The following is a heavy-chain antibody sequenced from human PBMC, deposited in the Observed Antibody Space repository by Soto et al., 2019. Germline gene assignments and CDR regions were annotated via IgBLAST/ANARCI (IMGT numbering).Heavy chain of an antibody. CDR1: GFSLSTSGMC. CDR2: IDWDDDK. V-gene: IGHV2-70*01. Sequence: SGPTLVSPTQTLTLTCTFSGFSLSTSGMCVSWIRQPPGKALEWLALIDWDDDKYYSTSLKTRLTISKDTSKNQVVLTMTNMDPVDTATYYCARIRSGSYGWGAFDIWGQGTMVTVSS. CDR3: ARIRSGSYGWGAFDI. J-gene: IGHJ3*02. D-gene: IGHD1-26*01.